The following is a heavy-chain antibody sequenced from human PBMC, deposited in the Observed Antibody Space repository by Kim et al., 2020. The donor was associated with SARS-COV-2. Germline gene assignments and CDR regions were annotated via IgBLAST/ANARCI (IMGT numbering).Heavy chain of an antibody. CDR1: GDSIGSDY. Sequence: SETLSLICTVSGDSIGSDYWSWMRQPPGRRLEWIGYTYHSGSTDYNPSFERRVSISVDSSKNQFSLRLTSVTAADTAVYYCARSGTLNSGRVDDFWGQGILVTVSS. CDR2: TYHSGST. J-gene: IGHJ4*02. V-gene: IGHV4-59*13. D-gene: IGHD3-10*01. CDR3: ARSGTLNSGRVDDF.